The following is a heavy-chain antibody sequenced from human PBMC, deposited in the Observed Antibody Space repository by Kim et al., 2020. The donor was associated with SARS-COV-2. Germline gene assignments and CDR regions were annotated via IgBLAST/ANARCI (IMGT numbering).Heavy chain of an antibody. Sequence: ASVKVSCKASGYTFTSYGISWVRQAPGQGLEWMGWISAYNGNTNYAQKLQGRVTMTTDTSTSTAYMELRSLRSDDTAVYYCARDRKFYYYDSSQRWEFDYWGQGTLVTVSS. CDR3: ARDRKFYYYDSSQRWEFDY. D-gene: IGHD3-22*01. CDR2: ISAYNGNT. CDR1: GYTFTSYG. J-gene: IGHJ4*02. V-gene: IGHV1-18*01.